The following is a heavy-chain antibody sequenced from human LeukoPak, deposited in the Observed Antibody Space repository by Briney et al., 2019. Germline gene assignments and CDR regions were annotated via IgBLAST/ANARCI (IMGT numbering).Heavy chain of an antibody. D-gene: IGHD6-6*01. CDR2: ISGSSSSI. V-gene: IGHV3-21*01. CDR3: ARFGYSSSSPTRFDY. Sequence: GGSLRLSCAASGFTFSGYSMNWVRQAPGKALEWVSYISGSSSSIYYADSLKGRFTISRDNAKNSLYLQMNNLRGEDTAVYYCARFGYSSSSPTRFDYWGQGTLVTVSS. CDR1: GFTFSGYS. J-gene: IGHJ4*02.